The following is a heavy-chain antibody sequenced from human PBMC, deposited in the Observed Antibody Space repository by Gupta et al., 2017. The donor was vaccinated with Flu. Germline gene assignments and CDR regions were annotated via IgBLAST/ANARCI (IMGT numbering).Heavy chain of an antibody. CDR2: INHSERT. Sequence: QVQLQQWCAGLLKPSETLSLTCAVYGVSFSGYYWGWIRQPPGKGLEWIGEINHSERTNYNPSLKSRVTISIDTSKNQFALKLRYVNDADTAVYYCARGGRNYYYGLDVWVQGTTVTVS. CDR3: ARGGRNYYYGLDV. J-gene: IGHJ6*02. D-gene: IGHD1-26*01. CDR1: GVSFSGYY. V-gene: IGHV4-34*01.